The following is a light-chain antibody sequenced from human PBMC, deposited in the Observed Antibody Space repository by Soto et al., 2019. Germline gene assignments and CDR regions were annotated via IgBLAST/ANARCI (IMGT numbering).Light chain of an antibody. CDR2: DAS. V-gene: IGKV1-33*01. CDR3: QQYDILTIT. Sequence: DIQMTQSPSSLFASVGDRVTITCQATQDINIYLNWYQQTRGKAPNIXIYDASNLEIGVPSRFSGSGAGTHFTFTISSLQTEDIGTYYCQQYDILTITFGRGTRLEIK. CDR1: QDINIY. J-gene: IGKJ5*01.